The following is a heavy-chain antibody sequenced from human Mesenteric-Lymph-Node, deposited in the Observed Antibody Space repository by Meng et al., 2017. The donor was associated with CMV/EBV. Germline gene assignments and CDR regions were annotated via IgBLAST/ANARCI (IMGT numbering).Heavy chain of an antibody. CDR2: TSHCGRT. CDR1: CGSLSSHHW. V-gene: IGHV4-4*02. Sequence: LPSAVSCGSLSSHHWWRLVRPPPGKGLQWLGETSHCGRTHYNPSLNSRVTISVDKSKTQFSLNLNSVTAADTAVYYCTGQGGYFIDYWGQGALVTVSS. D-gene: IGHD1-1*01. J-gene: IGHJ4*02. CDR3: TGQGGYFIDY.